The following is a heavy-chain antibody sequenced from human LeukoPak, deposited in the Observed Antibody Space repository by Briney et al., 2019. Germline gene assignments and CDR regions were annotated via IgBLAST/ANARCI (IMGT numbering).Heavy chain of an antibody. J-gene: IGHJ3*02. D-gene: IGHD3-22*01. Sequence: GGSLRLSCAASGFTCSSYWMSWVRQAPGKGLEGVANIEQDGSEKYYVDSVKGRFTISRDNAKNSLYLQMNSLRAEDTAVYYCARDAPYYYDSSGYPDIWGQGTMVTVSS. CDR1: GFTCSSYW. CDR3: ARDAPYYYDSSGYPDI. V-gene: IGHV3-7*01. CDR2: IEQDGSEK.